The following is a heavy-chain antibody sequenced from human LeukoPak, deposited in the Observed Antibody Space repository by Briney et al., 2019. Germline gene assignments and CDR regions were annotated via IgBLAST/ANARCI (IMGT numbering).Heavy chain of an antibody. CDR1: GGSFSGYY. Sequence: SETLSLTCAVYGGSFSGYYWSWIRQPPGKGLEWIGEINHSGSTNYNPSLKSRVTISVDTSKNQFSLKLSSVTAADTAVYYCARLGPRLVSVVTLLGRFDYWGQGTLVTVSS. J-gene: IGHJ4*02. D-gene: IGHD4-23*01. CDR2: INHSGST. CDR3: ARLGPRLVSVVTLLGRFDY. V-gene: IGHV4-34*01.